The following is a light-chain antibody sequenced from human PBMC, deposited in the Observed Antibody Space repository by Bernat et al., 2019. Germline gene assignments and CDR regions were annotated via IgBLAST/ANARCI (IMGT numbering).Light chain of an antibody. CDR1: SSNIGSNT. CDR2: RNN. V-gene: IGLV1-44*01. CDR3: AAWDDSLNGLVV. J-gene: IGLJ2*01. Sequence: QSVLTQPPSASGTPGQRVTISCSGSSSNIGSNTVNWYQQLPGTGPKLLIYRNNQRPAGVPDRFTGSKSGTAASLAISGLQSEDAADYYCAAWDDSLNGLVVFGGGTKLTVL.